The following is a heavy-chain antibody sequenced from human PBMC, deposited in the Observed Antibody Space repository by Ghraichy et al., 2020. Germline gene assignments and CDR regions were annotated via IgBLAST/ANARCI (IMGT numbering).Heavy chain of an antibody. J-gene: IGHJ4*02. CDR1: GFDFGVYS. CDR2: ISSNGGGI. Sequence: LSLTCAASGFDFGVYSMDWIRQAPGKGLEWISYISSNGGGIIYADSVKGRFTISRDNAKGLVFLQMNSLRAGDTAVYYCAREVGWYPDYWGQGTLVTDSS. CDR3: AREVGWYPDY. D-gene: IGHD6-19*01. V-gene: IGHV3-48*01.